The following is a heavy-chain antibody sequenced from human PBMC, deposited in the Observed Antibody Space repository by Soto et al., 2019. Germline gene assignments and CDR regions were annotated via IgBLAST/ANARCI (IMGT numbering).Heavy chain of an antibody. CDR2: IIPIFGTA. CDR3: ARSGRTSYDSSGYPNWFDP. Sequence: GASVKVSCKASGGTFSSYAISWVRQAPGQGLEWMGGIIPIFGTANYAQKFQGRVTITADKSTSTAYMELSSLRSEDTAVYYCARSGRTSYDSSGYPNWFDPWGQGTLVTVSS. CDR1: GGTFSSYA. J-gene: IGHJ5*02. D-gene: IGHD3-22*01. V-gene: IGHV1-69*06.